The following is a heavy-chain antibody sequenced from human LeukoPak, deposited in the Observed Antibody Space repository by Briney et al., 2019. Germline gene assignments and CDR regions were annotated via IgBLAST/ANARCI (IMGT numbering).Heavy chain of an antibody. CDR2: INPNSGGT. J-gene: IGHJ4*02. CDR1: GYTFTGYY. D-gene: IGHD6-19*01. CDR3: ARDPPRGPKGRQSSGCPDFDY. Sequence: GASVKVSCKASGYTFTGYYMHWVRQAPGQGVEWMGWINPNSGGTNYAQKFQGRVTMTRDTSISTAYMELSRLRSDDTAVYYCARDPPRGPKGRQSSGCPDFDYWGQGTLVTVSS. V-gene: IGHV1-2*02.